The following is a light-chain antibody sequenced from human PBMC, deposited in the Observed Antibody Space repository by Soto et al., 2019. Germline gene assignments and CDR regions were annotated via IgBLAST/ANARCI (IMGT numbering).Light chain of an antibody. V-gene: IGKV1-5*01. CDR1: QSISSW. J-gene: IGKJ4*01. Sequence: IQMTQSPSTLSASVGDRVTITCRASQSISSWLAWYQQKPGKAPKLLIYDASSLESGVQSRFSGSGSGTEFTLTIRSLQPDDFATYYCKQYNSYPLTVGGGTKVDIK. CDR2: DAS. CDR3: KQYNSYPLT.